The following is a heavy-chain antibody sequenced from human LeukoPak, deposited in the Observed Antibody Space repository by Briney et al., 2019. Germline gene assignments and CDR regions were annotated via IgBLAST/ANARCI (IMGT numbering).Heavy chain of an antibody. CDR1: GASITSSRY. CDR2: ISNTGNT. D-gene: IGHD1-26*01. CDR3: ARRQSGSYSDY. Sequence: SETLSLTCTVSGASITSSRYWGWIRQSPGKGLEWIGTISNTGNTYYNPSLKSRVTISLDASTNQLSLRVSSVTVADTAVYYCARRQSGSYSDYWGQGALVTISS. J-gene: IGHJ4*02. V-gene: IGHV4-39*01.